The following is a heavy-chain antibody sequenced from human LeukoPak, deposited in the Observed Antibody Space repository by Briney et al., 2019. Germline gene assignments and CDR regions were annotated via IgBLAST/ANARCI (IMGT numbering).Heavy chain of an antibody. CDR1: GFTFSSYG. J-gene: IGHJ4*02. CDR3: AKDAQGGSLDY. V-gene: IGHV3-30*18. Sequence: GGSLRLSCAASGFTFSSYGMHWVRQAPGKGLEWVAVISYDGSNKYYADSVKGRFTISRDNSQNTLYLQMNSLRAEDTAVYYCAKDAQGGSLDYWGQGTLVTVSS. CDR2: ISYDGSNK. D-gene: IGHD3-16*01.